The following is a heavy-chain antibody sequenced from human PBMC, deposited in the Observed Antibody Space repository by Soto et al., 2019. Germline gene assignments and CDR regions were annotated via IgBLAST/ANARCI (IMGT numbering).Heavy chain of an antibody. D-gene: IGHD3-3*01. J-gene: IGHJ5*02. CDR2: ISPYNGNT. CDR1: GYTFTSYS. CDR3: GRDGDYFGSGYYTPPPRYNWFDP. V-gene: IGHV1-18*01. Sequence: ASVKVSCKASGYTFTSYSISWVRQAPGQGLEWMGWISPYNGNTNYAQEFQGRVTMTQDTSTSTAYLDLRGLRSAATAASYCGRDGDYFGSGYYTPPPRYNWFDPWGQGTLVTVSS.